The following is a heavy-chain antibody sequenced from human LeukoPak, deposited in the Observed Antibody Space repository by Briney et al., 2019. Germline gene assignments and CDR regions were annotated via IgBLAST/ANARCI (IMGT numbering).Heavy chain of an antibody. J-gene: IGHJ5*02. CDR2: ISGSGGST. CDR3: AKGGLRFLEWFTNWFDP. CDR1: GVTLSSYA. D-gene: IGHD3-3*01. V-gene: IGHV3-23*01. Sequence: GGSLRLSCAASGVTLSSYAMSWARQAPGKGLEWVSAISGSGGSTYYADSVKGRFTISRDNSKNTLYLQMNSLRAEDTAVYYCAKGGLRFLEWFTNWFDPWGQGTLVTVSS.